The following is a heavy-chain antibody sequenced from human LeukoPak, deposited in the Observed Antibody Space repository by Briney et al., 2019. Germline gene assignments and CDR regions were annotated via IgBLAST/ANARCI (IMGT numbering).Heavy chain of an antibody. D-gene: IGHD3-10*01. J-gene: IGHJ4*02. CDR1: GYTFTTYD. Sequence: ASVKVSCKASGYTFTTYDINWVRQATGQGFEWMGWMNPSSGSTAYVQKFQGRVMMTRDTSLSTAYMALSSLSSEDTAVYYCARGPRGAIDYWGQGSLVTVSS. CDR3: ARGPRGAIDY. V-gene: IGHV1-8*01. CDR2: MNPSSGST.